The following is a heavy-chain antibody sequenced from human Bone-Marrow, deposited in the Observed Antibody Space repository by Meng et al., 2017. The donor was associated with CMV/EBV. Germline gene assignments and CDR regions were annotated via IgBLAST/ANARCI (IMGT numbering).Heavy chain of an antibody. J-gene: IGHJ5*02. Sequence: GESLKISCAASGFRFKSYWMDWDRQAPGKGLEWVSYISSSSSTIYYADSVKGRFTISRDNAKNSLYLQMNSLRAEDTAVYYCVQGGYQRGDAWGQGTLVTVSS. V-gene: IGHV3-48*04. CDR2: ISSSSSTI. D-gene: IGHD2-15*01. CDR1: GFRFKSYW. CDR3: VQGGYQRGDA.